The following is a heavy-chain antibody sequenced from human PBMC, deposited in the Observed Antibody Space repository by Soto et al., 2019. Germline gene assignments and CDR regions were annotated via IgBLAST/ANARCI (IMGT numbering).Heavy chain of an antibody. CDR3: ARAQLVFVAATRMIWFDP. D-gene: IGHD1-1*01. CDR1: GYTFIDYY. Sequence: QVHLVQSGAEVRKPGASVTVSCKASGYTFIDYYMHWVRQAPGQGLEWMGWVNPNSGDTFYAQNFQGRFTLSRDTSISTAYMGLSRLKSDDTAVYYCARAQLVFVAATRMIWFDPWGQGTLVTVSS. J-gene: IGHJ5*02. V-gene: IGHV1-2*02. CDR2: VNPNSGDT.